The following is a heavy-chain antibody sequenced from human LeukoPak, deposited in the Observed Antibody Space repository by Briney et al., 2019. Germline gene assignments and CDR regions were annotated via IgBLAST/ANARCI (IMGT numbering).Heavy chain of an antibody. CDR2: ISASGGST. J-gene: IGHJ5*02. CDR1: GFTLSSYA. D-gene: IGHD4/OR15-4a*01. CDR3: AKYMVGGATRFRWFDP. V-gene: IGHV3-23*01. Sequence: GGSLRLSCAASGFTLSSYAMSWVRQAPGKGLEWVSTISASGGSTYYADSVKGRFTISRDNSKNTLHVQMNSLRAEDTAIYYCAKYMVGGATRFRWFDPWGQGTLVTVSS.